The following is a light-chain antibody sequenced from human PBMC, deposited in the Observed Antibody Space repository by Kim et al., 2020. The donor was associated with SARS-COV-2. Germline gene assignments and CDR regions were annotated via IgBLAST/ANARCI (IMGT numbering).Light chain of an antibody. CDR3: QVWDSSSDHRV. Sequence: SYELTQPPSVSVAPGQTARITCGGDKIGSKSVYWYQQKPGQAPVLVIYYDNDRPSGIPERFSGSNSGNTATLTISRVEAGDEADYYCQVWDSSSDHRVFGGGTQLSVL. J-gene: IGLJ3*02. CDR1: KIGSKS. V-gene: IGLV3-21*04. CDR2: YDN.